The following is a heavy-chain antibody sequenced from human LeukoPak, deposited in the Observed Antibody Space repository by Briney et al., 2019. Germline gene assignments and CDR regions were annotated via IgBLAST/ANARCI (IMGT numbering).Heavy chain of an antibody. V-gene: IGHV4-4*09. J-gene: IGHJ5*02. CDR3: AKQVGATPYNWFDP. CDR1: GGSISSYY. Sequence: PSETLSLTCTVSGGSISSYYWSWIRQPPGKGLEWIGYIYTNGSTNYNPSLKSRVTISVDTSKNQFSLKLSSVTAADTAVYYCAKQVGATPYNWFDPWGQGTLVTVSS. CDR2: IYTNGST. D-gene: IGHD1-26*01.